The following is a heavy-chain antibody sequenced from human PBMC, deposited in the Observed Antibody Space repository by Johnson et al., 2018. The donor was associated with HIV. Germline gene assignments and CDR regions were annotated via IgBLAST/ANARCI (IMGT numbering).Heavy chain of an antibody. Sequence: QMQLVESGGGVVQPGRSLRLSCAASRFTVSSNYMSWVRQAPGKGLEWVAVISYDGSNKYYADSVKGRFTISRDNSKNTLYLQMNSLRAEDTAVYYCAKMSRGRQDAFDIWGQGAMVSVSA. V-gene: IGHV3-30*18. CDR1: RFTVSSNY. D-gene: IGHD3-16*01. J-gene: IGHJ3*02. CDR2: ISYDGSNK. CDR3: AKMSRGRQDAFDI.